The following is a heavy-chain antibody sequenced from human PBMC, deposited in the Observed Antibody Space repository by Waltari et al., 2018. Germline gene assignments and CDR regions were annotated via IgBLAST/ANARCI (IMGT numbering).Heavy chain of an antibody. CDR3: ATEPERRGGV. J-gene: IGHJ4*02. D-gene: IGHD2-8*02. V-gene: IGHV1-69-2*01. CDR1: GDTFTDYY. CDR2: VDPEDGET. Sequence: EVQLVQSGAAVKKPGATVKISCKVSGDTFTDYYMHWVQQAPGKGLEWMGLVDPEDGETIYAEKFQCRGTITADTSTDTAYMGLSSLRTEDTAVYYCATEPERRGGVWGQGTLVTVSS.